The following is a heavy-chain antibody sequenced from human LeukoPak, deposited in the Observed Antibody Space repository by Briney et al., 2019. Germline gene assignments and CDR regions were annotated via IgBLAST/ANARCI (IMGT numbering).Heavy chain of an antibody. CDR3: ARRGVTMVRGAYYYYMDV. J-gene: IGHJ6*03. CDR1: GGSFSGYY. CDR2: INHSGST. D-gene: IGHD3-10*01. V-gene: IGHV4-34*01. Sequence: PSETLSLTCAVYGGSFSGYYWSWIRQPPGKGLEWIGEINHSGSTNYNPSLKSRVTISVDTSKNQFSLKLSSVTAADTAVYYCARRGVTMVRGAYYYYMDVWGKGTTVTVSS.